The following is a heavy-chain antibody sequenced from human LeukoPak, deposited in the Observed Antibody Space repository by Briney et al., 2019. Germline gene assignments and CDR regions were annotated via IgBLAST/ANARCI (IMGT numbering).Heavy chain of an antibody. CDR2: VSYSGST. D-gene: IGHD3-3*02. CDR3: VRWGQFWSGYYSFDY. V-gene: IGHV4-39*01. Sequence: SETLSLTCTVSGGSISSTGYYWGWIRQPPGKGLEWIGSVSYSGSTYYNPSLKSRVTTSVDTSKNQFSLKLSSVTAADTAVYYCVRWGQFWSGYYSFDYWGQGTLVTVSS. J-gene: IGHJ4*02. CDR1: GGSISSTGYY.